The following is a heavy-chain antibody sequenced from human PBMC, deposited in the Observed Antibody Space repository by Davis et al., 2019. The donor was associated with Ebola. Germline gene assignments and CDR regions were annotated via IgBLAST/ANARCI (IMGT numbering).Heavy chain of an antibody. CDR1: EYSFTSYW. D-gene: IGHD3-16*01. Sequence: GESLKISCKGSEYSFTSYWIGWVRQMPGKGLEWMGIIYPGDSDTRYSPSFQGQVTISADKSISTAYLQWSSLKASDTAMYYCARWGRLSYYGMDVWGQGTTVTVSS. CDR3: ARWGRLSYYGMDV. J-gene: IGHJ6*02. CDR2: IYPGDSDT. V-gene: IGHV5-51*01.